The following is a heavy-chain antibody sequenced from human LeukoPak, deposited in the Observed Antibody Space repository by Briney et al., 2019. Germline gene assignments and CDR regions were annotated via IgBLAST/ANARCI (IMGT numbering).Heavy chain of an antibody. V-gene: IGHV4-59*08. J-gene: IGHJ6*02. CDR2: IYYSGST. D-gene: IGHD5-12*01. CDR1: GGSISSYY. CDR3: ARAVAARGYYYYSMDV. Sequence: PSETLSLTCTVSGGSISSYYWSWIRQPPGKGLEWIGYIYYSGSTNYNPSLKSRVTISVDTSKNQFSLKLSSVTAADTAVYYCARAVAARGYYYYSMDVWGQGTTVTVSS.